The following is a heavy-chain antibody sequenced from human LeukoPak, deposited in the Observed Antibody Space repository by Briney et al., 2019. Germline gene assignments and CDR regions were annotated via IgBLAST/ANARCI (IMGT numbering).Heavy chain of an antibody. CDR1: GYTFTSYG. Sequence: ASVKVSCKASGYTFTSYGISWVRQAPGQGLEWMGWISAYNGNTNYAQKLQGRVTMTTDTSTSTAYMELRSLRPDDTAVYYCARGAPYDSSGYYYLYYYYYGMDVWGQGTTVTVSS. CDR2: ISAYNGNT. J-gene: IGHJ6*02. CDR3: ARGAPYDSSGYYYLYYYYYGMDV. D-gene: IGHD3-22*01. V-gene: IGHV1-18*01.